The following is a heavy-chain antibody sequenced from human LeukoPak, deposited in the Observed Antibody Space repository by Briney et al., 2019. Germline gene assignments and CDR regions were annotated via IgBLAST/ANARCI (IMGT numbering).Heavy chain of an antibody. J-gene: IGHJ6*03. Sequence: ASVKLSCKASGYTFTSYAMNCVRQSPGQRLEWMGWINTNTGNPTYAQGFTGRFVFSLHISVSTEYLQISRLKAEDTGVYYCARDYSGYDNHYYYYMDVWGKGTTVTVSS. CDR3: ARDYSGYDNHYYYYMDV. V-gene: IGHV7-4-1*02. CDR2: INTNTGNP. D-gene: IGHD5-12*01. CDR1: GYTFTSYA.